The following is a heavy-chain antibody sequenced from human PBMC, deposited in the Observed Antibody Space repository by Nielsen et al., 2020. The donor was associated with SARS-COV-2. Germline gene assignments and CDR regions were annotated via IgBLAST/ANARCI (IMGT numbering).Heavy chain of an antibody. V-gene: IGHV4-30-4*01. CDR3: ARATMTDADAFDI. J-gene: IGHJ3*02. CDR2: IYYSGTT. CDR1: GGSINSGDYY. Sequence: LRLSCTVSGGSINSGDYYWNWVRQPPGKGLEWIGYIYYSGTTYYNPSHESRATISVATSKSQFSLKLRSVTAADTAVYYCARATMTDADAFDIWGQGAVVSVSS. D-gene: IGHD4-17*01.